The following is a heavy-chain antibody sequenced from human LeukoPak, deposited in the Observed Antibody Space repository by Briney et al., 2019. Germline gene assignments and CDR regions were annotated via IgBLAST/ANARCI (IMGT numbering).Heavy chain of an antibody. CDR2: IRGGGAVT. CDR1: GFTFSSYA. CDR3: AKEPRVATIEIFDY. V-gene: IGHV3-23*01. J-gene: IGHJ4*02. D-gene: IGHD5-12*01. Sequence: PGVSLRLSCAASGFTFSSYAMSWVRQAPGKGLEWVSAIRGGGAVTYYADSVKGRFTISRDNSKNTVYLQMNSLRAEDTAVYYCAKEPRVATIEIFDYWGQGTLVTVSS.